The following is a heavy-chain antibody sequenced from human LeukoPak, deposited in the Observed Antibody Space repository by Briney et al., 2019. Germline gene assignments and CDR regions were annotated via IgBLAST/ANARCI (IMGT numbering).Heavy chain of an antibody. V-gene: IGHV1-18*04. CDR3: ARDKTYYDILTGYYYYYGMDV. J-gene: IGHJ6*04. CDR1: GYTFTSDG. CDR2: ISAYNGNT. D-gene: IGHD3-9*01. Sequence: GASVKVSCKASGYTFTSDGISWVRQPPGQGLEWMGWISAYNGNTNNAQKLQVRVTMTTDTSTSTAYMELRSLRSDDTAVYYCARDKTYYDILTGYYYYYGMDVWGKGTTVTVSS.